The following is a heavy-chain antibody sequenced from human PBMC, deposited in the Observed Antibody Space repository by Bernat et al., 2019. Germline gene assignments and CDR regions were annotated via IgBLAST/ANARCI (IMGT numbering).Heavy chain of an antibody. CDR1: GFTFSSYA. CDR3: AKCRTYYDFWSGYYAPGAFDY. Sequence: EVQLLESGGGLVQPGGSLRLSCAASGFTFSSYAMSWVRQAPGKGLEWVSAISGSGGSTYYADSVKGRFTISSDNSKNTLYLQMNSLRAEDTAVYYCAKCRTYYDFWSGYYAPGAFDYWGQGTLVTVSS. V-gene: IGHV3-23*01. J-gene: IGHJ4*02. D-gene: IGHD3-3*01. CDR2: ISGSGGST.